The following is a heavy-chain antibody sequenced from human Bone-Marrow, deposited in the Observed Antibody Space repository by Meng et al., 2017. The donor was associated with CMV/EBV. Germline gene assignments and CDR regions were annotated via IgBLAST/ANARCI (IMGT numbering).Heavy chain of an antibody. D-gene: IGHD1-26*01. Sequence: GGSLRLSCAASGFTFSSYGINWVRQSPGKGLEWVSAISGSGNSRYYADSVKGRFTISRDNSKNTLYLQMNSLRGEDTAVYYCAKGGESGNYHAPTPFDSWGQGTLVTVSS. CDR3: AKGGESGNYHAPTPFDS. CDR2: ISGSGNSR. J-gene: IGHJ4*02. V-gene: IGHV3-23*01. CDR1: GFTFSSYG.